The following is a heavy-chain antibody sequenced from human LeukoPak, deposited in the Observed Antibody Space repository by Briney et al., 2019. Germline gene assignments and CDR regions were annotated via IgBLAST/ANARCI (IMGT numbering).Heavy chain of an antibody. CDR1: GFTFSSYA. J-gene: IGHJ4*02. CDR3: AKDSSITGTD. CDR2: ISGSGGST. Sequence: QPGPSLRLSCSASGFTFSSYAMSSVRQAPGNGLEWVSAISGSGGSTYYADSVKGRFTISRDNSKNTLYLQMNSLRAEDTAVYYCAKDSSITGTDWGQGTLVTVSS. V-gene: IGHV3-23*01. D-gene: IGHD1-20*01.